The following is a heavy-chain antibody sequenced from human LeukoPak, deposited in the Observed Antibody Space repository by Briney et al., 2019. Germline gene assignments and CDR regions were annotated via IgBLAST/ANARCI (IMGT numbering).Heavy chain of an antibody. CDR3: ASLYDIVGTTVDY. CDR1: GYSFTSYW. Sequence: GESLKISCKGSGYSFTSYWIGWVRQMPGKGLEWMGIIYPGDSDTRYSPSFQGQVTISADKSISTAYMALSGLRSDDTAVYYCASLYDIVGTTVDYWGQGTLVTVSS. CDR2: IYPGDSDT. D-gene: IGHD1-26*01. V-gene: IGHV5-51*01. J-gene: IGHJ4*02.